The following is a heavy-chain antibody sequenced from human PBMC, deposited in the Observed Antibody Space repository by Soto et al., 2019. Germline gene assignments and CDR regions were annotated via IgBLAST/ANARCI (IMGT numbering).Heavy chain of an antibody. J-gene: IGHJ6*03. V-gene: IGHV3-33*01. Sequence: GGSLRLSCAASGFTFSSYGMHWVRQAPGKGLEWVAVIWYDGSNKYYADSVKGRFTISRDNSKNTLYLQMNSPRAEDTAVYYCARDRLEQLPHQKIYYYYMDVWGKGTTVTVSS. CDR3: ARDRLEQLPHQKIYYYYMDV. CDR1: GFTFSSYG. D-gene: IGHD2-2*01. CDR2: IWYDGSNK.